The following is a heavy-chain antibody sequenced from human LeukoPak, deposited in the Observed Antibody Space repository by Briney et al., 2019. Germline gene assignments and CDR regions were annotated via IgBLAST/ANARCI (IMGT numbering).Heavy chain of an antibody. CDR3: AKAVAYGHFDY. CDR2: ISGSGGSS. CDR1: GFTFTNYA. Sequence: GGSLRLSCAASGFTFTNYAMNWVRQAPGKGLEWVSGISGSGGSSYHADSVKGRITISRDNSKNTLYLQMNSLRAEDAAVYYCAKAVAYGHFDYWGQGTLVTVSS. V-gene: IGHV3-23*01. D-gene: IGHD2-21*01. J-gene: IGHJ4*02.